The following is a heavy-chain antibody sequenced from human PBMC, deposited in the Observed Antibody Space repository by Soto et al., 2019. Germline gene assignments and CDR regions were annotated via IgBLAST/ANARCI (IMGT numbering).Heavy chain of an antibody. V-gene: IGHV3-7*03. CDR2: IKQDGGEK. CDR1: GFTFSMYW. CDR3: VRDQLILPADDFYYGVDV. J-gene: IGHJ6*02. Sequence: EVQLVESGGGSVQPGESLRLSCVASGFTFSMYWMSWVRQGPGKGLEWVARIKQDGGEKYYVDSVKGRFTVSRDNAKNSLYLQLHSLSADDAAIDYCVRDQLILPADDFYYGVDVWGQGTTVTVSS.